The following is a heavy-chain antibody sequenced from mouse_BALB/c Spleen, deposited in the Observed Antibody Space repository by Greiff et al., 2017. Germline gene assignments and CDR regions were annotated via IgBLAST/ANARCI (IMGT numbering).Heavy chain of an antibody. CDR2: ISYDGSN. J-gene: IGHJ3*01. CDR3: ARDATY. V-gene: IGHV3-6*02. CDR1: GYSITSGYY. Sequence: EVKLVESGPGLVKPSQSLSLTCSVTGYSITSGYYWNWIRQFPGNKLEWMGYISYDGSNNYNPSLKNRISITRDTSKNQFFLKLNSVTTEDTATYYCARDATYWGQGTLGTVSA.